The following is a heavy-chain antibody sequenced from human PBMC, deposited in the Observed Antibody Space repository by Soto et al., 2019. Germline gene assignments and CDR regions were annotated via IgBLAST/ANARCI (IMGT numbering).Heavy chain of an antibody. J-gene: IGHJ4*02. D-gene: IGHD4-17*01. CDR3: AKEPTTVVTQYDFDY. CDR1: GFTFSSYG. CDR2: ISYDGSNK. Sequence: PGGSLRLSCAASGFTFSSYGMHWVRQAPGKGLEWVAVISYDGSNKYYADSVKGRFTISRDNSKNTLYLQMNSLRAEDTAVYYCAKEPTTVVTQYDFDYWGQGT. V-gene: IGHV3-30*18.